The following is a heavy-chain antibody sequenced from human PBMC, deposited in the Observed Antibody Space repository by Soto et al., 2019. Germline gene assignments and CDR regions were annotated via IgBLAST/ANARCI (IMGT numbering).Heavy chain of an antibody. CDR3: AKDIKSTGLYFGLDL. J-gene: IGHJ6*02. CDR1: GFTFDDHA. D-gene: IGHD6-19*01. CDR2: ISWNSGTI. V-gene: IGHV3-9*01. Sequence: EVQLVESGGGLVQPGRSLRLSCAASGFTFDDHAMHWVRQGPGKGLEWVSGISWNSGTIVYADSVKGRFTLSRDNTKNSLYLQMDSLRREDTALYYCAKDIKSTGLYFGLDLLGQGTTVTVSS.